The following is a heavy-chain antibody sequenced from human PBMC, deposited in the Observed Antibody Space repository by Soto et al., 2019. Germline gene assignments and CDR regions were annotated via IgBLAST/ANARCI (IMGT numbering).Heavy chain of an antibody. Sequence: GASVKVSCKASGYTFTSYGISWVRQAPGQGLEWMGWISAYNGNTNYAQKLQGRVTMTTDTSTSTAYMELRSLRSDDTAVYYCARDCSSTSCYVRSYYYYYGMDVWGQGTTVTVS. CDR2: ISAYNGNT. CDR3: ARDCSSTSCYVRSYYYYYGMDV. V-gene: IGHV1-18*01. CDR1: GYTFTSYG. D-gene: IGHD2-2*01. J-gene: IGHJ6*02.